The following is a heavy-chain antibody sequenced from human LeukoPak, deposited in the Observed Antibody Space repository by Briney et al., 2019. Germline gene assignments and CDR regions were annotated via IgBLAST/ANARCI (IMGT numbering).Heavy chain of an antibody. CDR1: GFTFSSYA. Sequence: GGSLRLSCAASGFTFSSYAMSWVRQAPGKGLEWVSAISGSGGSTYYADSVKGRFSISRDNSKNTLYLQMNSLRAEDTAVYYCAKSYDILTGYSSIDYWGQGTLVTVSS. CDR2: ISGSGGST. CDR3: AKSYDILTGYSSIDY. V-gene: IGHV3-23*01. D-gene: IGHD3-9*01. J-gene: IGHJ4*02.